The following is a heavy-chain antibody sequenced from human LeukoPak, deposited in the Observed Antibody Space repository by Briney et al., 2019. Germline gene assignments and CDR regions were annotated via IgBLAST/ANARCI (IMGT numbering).Heavy chain of an antibody. Sequence: PGGSLRLSCAASGFTVSSNYMSWVRQAPGKGLEWVSVIYSGGSTYYADSVKGRFTISRDNSKNTLYLQMNSLRAEDTAVYYCARDRGYSGYANYYYYMDVWGKGTTVTISS. CDR2: IYSGGST. V-gene: IGHV3-66*01. CDR1: GFTVSSNY. J-gene: IGHJ6*03. D-gene: IGHD5-12*01. CDR3: ARDRGYSGYANYYYYMDV.